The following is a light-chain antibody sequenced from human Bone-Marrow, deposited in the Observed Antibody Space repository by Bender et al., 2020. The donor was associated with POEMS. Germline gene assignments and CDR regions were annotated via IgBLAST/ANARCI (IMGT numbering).Light chain of an antibody. CDR2: EDY. Sequence: SYELTQPPSVSVSPGQTARITCSGDALPRKHAYWYQQKSGQAPVLVIYEDYKRPSGIPERFSASSSGTMATLTISGAQEWDEADYYCFSTDASGHQRVFGGGTKLTVL. V-gene: IGLV3-10*01. CDR3: FSTDASGHQRV. CDR1: ALPRKH. J-gene: IGLJ2*01.